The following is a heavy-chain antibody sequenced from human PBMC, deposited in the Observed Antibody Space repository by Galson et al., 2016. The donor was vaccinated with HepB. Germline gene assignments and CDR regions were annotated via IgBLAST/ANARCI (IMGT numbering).Heavy chain of an antibody. CDR2: IYYDGTT. D-gene: IGHD3-10*01. CDR3: ARAPVGGPAPNWLNP. Sequence: TLSLTCSVSGGSISSDPYSWSWIRHTPGKGLEWIGYIYYDGTTSYRPSLRSRVTISLDRSMNHFSLRLATVTAADMGVYYCARAPVGGPAPNWLNPWGQGTLVIVSS. J-gene: IGHJ5*02. CDR1: GGSISSDPYS. V-gene: IGHV4-30-2*01.